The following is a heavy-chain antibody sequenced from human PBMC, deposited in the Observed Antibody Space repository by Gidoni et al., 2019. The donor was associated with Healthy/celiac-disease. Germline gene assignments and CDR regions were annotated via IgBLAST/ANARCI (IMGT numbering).Heavy chain of an antibody. CDR1: GFTFSSYA. D-gene: IGHD1-26*01. V-gene: IGHV3-23*01. CDR2: ISGSGGST. Sequence: EVQLLESGGGLVQPGGSLRLSCAASGFTFSSYAMGWVRQAPGKGLEWVSAISGSGGSTYYADSVKGRFTISRDNSKNTLYLQMNSLRAEDTAVYYCAKPMYSGSSFDYWGQGTLVTVSS. CDR3: AKPMYSGSSFDY. J-gene: IGHJ4*02.